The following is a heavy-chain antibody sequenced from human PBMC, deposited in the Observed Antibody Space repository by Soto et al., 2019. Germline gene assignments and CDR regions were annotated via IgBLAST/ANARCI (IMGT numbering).Heavy chain of an antibody. CDR3: GKVLVGATGHTDSDS. J-gene: IGHJ4*02. CDR2: IDYNGVT. Sequence: SETLSLTCTVSGGSIYRSGYYWGWIRQPPGRGPEWIGNIDYNGVTYSNPSLKSRVTISRDTSKNQFSLKLTSVTAADTALYYCGKVLVGATGHTDSDSWGPGTRVTVSS. D-gene: IGHD2-15*01. CDR1: GGSIYRSGYY. V-gene: IGHV4-39*01.